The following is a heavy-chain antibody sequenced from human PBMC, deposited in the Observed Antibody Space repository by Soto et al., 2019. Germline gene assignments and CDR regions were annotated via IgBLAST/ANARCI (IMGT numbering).Heavy chain of an antibody. CDR2: ISSSSSYI. CDR3: ARDPVITMVRGVTPYFDS. Sequence: EVQLVESGGGLVKPGGSLRLSCAASGFTFSSYSMNWVRQAPGKGLEWVSSISSSSSYIYYADSVKGRFTISRDNAKNSLYLTMNSLRAEDTAVYYCARDPVITMVRGVTPYFDSWGQGTLVTVSS. V-gene: IGHV3-21*01. J-gene: IGHJ4*02. D-gene: IGHD3-10*01. CDR1: GFTFSSYS.